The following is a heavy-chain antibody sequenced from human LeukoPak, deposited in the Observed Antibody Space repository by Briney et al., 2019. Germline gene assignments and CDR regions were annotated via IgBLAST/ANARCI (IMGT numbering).Heavy chain of an antibody. J-gene: IGHJ4*02. CDR3: ARGWGAVAGVYGFDY. V-gene: IGHV3-53*01. Sequence: GGSLRLSCAASGLTVSSNYMSWVRQAPGKGLEWVSIIYSSGSTYYADSVKGRFTISRDSSKNTLYLEMHSLRVDDTAVYFCARGWGAVAGVYGFDYWGQGTLVTASS. CDR2: IYSSGST. CDR1: GLTVSSNY. D-gene: IGHD6-19*01.